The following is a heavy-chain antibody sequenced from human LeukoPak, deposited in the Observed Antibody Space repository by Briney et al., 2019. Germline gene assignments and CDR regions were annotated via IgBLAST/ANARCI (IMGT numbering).Heavy chain of an antibody. J-gene: IGHJ2*01. D-gene: IGHD6-13*01. V-gene: IGHV3-53*01. CDR2: IYSGGST. Sequence: PGGSLRLSCAASGFTVSSNYMSWVRQAPGKGLEWVSVIYSGGSTYYADSVKGRFTISRDNSKNTLYLQMNSLRAEDTAVYYCAKAPIIAAAGTKRYFDLWGRGTLVTVSS. CDR3: AKAPIIAAAGTKRYFDL. CDR1: GFTVSSNY.